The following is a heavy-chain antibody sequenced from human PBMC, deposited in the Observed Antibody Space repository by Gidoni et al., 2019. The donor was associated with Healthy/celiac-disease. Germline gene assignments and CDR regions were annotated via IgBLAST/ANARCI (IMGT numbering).Heavy chain of an antibody. D-gene: IGHD2-21*02. Sequence: QVQLQESGPGLVKPSQTLSLTCTVSGGSISSGGYYWSWIRQHPGKGLEWIGYIYYSGSTYYNPSLKSRVTISVDTSKNQFSLKLSSVTAADTAVYYCAREIVVVTVNWFDPWGQGTLVTVSS. J-gene: IGHJ5*02. V-gene: IGHV4-31*03. CDR2: IYYSGST. CDR1: GGSISSGGYY. CDR3: AREIVVVTVNWFDP.